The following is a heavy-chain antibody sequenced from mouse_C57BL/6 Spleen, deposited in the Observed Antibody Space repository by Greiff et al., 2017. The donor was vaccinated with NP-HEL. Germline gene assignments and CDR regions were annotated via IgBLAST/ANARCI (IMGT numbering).Heavy chain of an antibody. CDR3: ARGRYDTRGYAMDY. J-gene: IGHJ4*01. Sequence: EVQLQQSGPVLVKPGASVKMSCKASGYTFTDYYMNWVKQSHGKSLEWIGVINPYNGGTSYNQKFKGKATLTVDKSSSTAYMELNSLTSEDSAVYYCARGRYDTRGYAMDYWGQGTSVTVSS. V-gene: IGHV1-19*01. CDR1: GYTFTDYY. CDR2: INPYNGGT. D-gene: IGHD2-3*01.